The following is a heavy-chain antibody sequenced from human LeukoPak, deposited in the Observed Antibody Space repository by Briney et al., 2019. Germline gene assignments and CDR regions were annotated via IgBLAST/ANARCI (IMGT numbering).Heavy chain of an antibody. J-gene: IGHJ4*02. CDR3: ASPSSYVVDGTFDY. D-gene: IGHD2-2*01. V-gene: IGHV3-21*01. CDR2: ISSSSSYI. CDR1: GFTFSSYS. Sequence: GGSLRLSCAASGFTFSSYSMNWVRQAPGKGLEWVSSISSSSSYIYYADSVKGRFTISRDNAKNSLYLQMNSLRAEDTAVYYCASPSSYVVDGTFDYWGQGTLVTVSS.